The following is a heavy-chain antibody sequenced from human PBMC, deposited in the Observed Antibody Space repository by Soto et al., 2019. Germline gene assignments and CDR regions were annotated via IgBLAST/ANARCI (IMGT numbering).Heavy chain of an antibody. CDR1: GDSISSDDSY. V-gene: IGHV4-39*01. Sequence: PSETLSLTCTVSGDSISSDDSYWGWIRQPPGKGLEWIGSIYYSGYTYYRPSLKSRVTISRAASTNQFSLKLTSVTAADTGVYFCARHGLYHYNTGGYFPDSWGQGTLVTVSS. D-gene: IGHD3-22*01. J-gene: IGHJ4*02. CDR3: ARHGLYHYNTGGYFPDS. CDR2: IYYSGYT.